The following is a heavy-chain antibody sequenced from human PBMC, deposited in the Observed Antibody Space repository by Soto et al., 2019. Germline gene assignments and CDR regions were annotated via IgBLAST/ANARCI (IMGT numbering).Heavy chain of an antibody. V-gene: IGHV3-33*01. D-gene: IGHD1-1*01. CDR1: GFTFSNYA. J-gene: IGHJ4*02. CDR2: IWNDGSKK. CDR3: ARAARGYNSLPICDY. Sequence: QVHLVESGGGVVQPGTSLRLSCAASGFTFSNYAIHWVRQAPGKGLEWVSLIWNDGSKKYYVDSVEGRFAISRDNSKNTVDLQMNSLRAEDTAVYYCARAARGYNSLPICDYWGLGTQVTVSS.